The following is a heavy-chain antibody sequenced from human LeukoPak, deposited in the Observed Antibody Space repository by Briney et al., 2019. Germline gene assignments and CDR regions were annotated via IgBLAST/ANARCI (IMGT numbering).Heavy chain of an antibody. CDR1: GYIFTGHF. CDR2: ITPETGGT. D-gene: IGHD5-12*01. Sequence: ASVKVSCKASGYIFTGHFIHWVRQAPGQGLEWMGWITPETGGTNYAQKFEGRVTMTRDTSTSTAYMELRSLRSDDTAVYYCARVAYVRWGRWLGAFDYWGQGTLVTVSS. V-gene: IGHV1-2*02. CDR3: ARVAYVRWGRWLGAFDY. J-gene: IGHJ4*02.